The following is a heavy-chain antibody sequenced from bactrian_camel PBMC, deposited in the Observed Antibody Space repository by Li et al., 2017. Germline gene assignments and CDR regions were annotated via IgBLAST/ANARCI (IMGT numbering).Heavy chain of an antibody. CDR1: GKASNVG. CDR2: ITPSGRST. V-gene: IGHV3S53*01. D-gene: IGHD1*01. J-gene: IGHJ4*01. Sequence: VQLVESGGGSVQAGGSLRLSCAVSGKASNVGMAWFRQAPGKQRGGVAYITPSGRSTFYADSVKGRFTISLDNAKNTVYLEMTSLKPDDTAMYYCRRGGGAGAPEGQGTQVTVS.